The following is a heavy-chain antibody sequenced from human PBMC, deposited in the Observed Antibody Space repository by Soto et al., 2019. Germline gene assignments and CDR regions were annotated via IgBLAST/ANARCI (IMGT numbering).Heavy chain of an antibody. J-gene: IGHJ6*02. Sequence: QLQLQESGSGLVKPSQTLSLTCAVSGGSISSGGYSWSWIRQPPGKGLEWIGYTYQSGSTYYNPSLKSRVTISGDRSKNQFPLKVSSVTAADTAVYYCARGFGAPSHGMDVWGQGTTVTVSS. CDR2: TYQSGST. D-gene: IGHD3-16*01. V-gene: IGHV4-30-2*01. CDR3: ARGFGAPSHGMDV. CDR1: GGSISSGGYS.